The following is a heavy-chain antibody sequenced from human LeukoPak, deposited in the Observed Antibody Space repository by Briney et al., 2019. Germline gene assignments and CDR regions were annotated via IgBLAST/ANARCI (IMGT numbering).Heavy chain of an antibody. V-gene: IGHV1-2*02. CDR1: GYTFTGYY. D-gene: IGHD2-2*01. CDR3: ARDPEGVVVVPPAMREPFAP. J-gene: IGHJ5*02. CDR2: INPNSGGT. Sequence: GASVKVSCKASGYTFTGYYMLWVRQAPGQGLEWMGWINPNSGGTNYAQKFQGRVTLTRDTSISTAYMELSRLRSDDTAVYYCARDPEGVVVVPPAMREPFAPWGQGTLVTVSS.